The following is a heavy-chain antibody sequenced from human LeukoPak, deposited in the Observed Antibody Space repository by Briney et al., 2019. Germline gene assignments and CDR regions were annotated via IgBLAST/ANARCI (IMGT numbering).Heavy chain of an antibody. CDR3: AKDLTMTTVTGDWFDP. D-gene: IGHD4-11*01. CDR2: ISGSGGST. Sequence: QPGGSLRLSCAASGFTFSSYAMSWVRQAPGKGLEWVSAISGSGGSTYYADSVKGRFTISRDNSKNTLYLQMNSLRAEDTAVYYCAKDLTMTTVTGDWFDPWGQGTLVTVSS. CDR1: GFTFSSYA. J-gene: IGHJ5*02. V-gene: IGHV3-23*01.